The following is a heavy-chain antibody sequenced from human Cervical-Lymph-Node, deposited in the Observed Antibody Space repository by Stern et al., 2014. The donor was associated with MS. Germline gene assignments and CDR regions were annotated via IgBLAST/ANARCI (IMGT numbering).Heavy chain of an antibody. J-gene: IGHJ6*02. CDR3: ARGEISPYYYDGMDV. V-gene: IGHV1-18*01. Sequence: QVQLVQSGAEVKKPGASVKVSCKASGYTFSDYGITWVRQAPGQGLEWMGWINGCNDDTNYAQKFQGRVTMTTDTSTSTAYMEVRTLRSDDTAVYYCARGEISPYYYDGMDVWGQGTTVAVSS. CDR1: GYTFSDYG. CDR2: INGCNDDT. D-gene: IGHD2/OR15-2a*01.